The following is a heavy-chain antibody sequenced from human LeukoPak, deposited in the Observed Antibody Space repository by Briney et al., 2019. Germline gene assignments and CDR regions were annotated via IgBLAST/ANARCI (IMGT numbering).Heavy chain of an antibody. CDR3: ARDQVVRGVNWFDP. CDR1: GFTFSSYA. D-gene: IGHD3-10*01. J-gene: IGHJ5*02. Sequence: GGSLRLSCAASGFTFSSYAMHWVRQAPGKGLEWVAVISYDGSNKYYADSVKGRFTISRDNSKNTLYLQMNSLRAEDTAVYYCARDQVVRGVNWFDPWGQGTLVTVSS. V-gene: IGHV3-30*01. CDR2: ISYDGSNK.